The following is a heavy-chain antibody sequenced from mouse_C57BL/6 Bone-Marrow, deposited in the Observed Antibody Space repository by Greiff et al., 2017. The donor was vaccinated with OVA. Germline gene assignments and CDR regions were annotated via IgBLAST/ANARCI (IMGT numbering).Heavy chain of an antibody. V-gene: IGHV1-64*01. CDR3: ARNYYGRGYYYFYY. Sequence: QVQLQQPGAELVKPGASVKLSCKASGYTFTSYWMHWVKQRPGQGLEWIGMIHPNSGSTNYNEKFKSKATLTVDKSASTAYMQLSSLTSEDSAVYYCARNYYGRGYYYFYYWGQGTTLTVSS. CDR2: IHPNSGST. CDR1: GYTFTSYW. D-gene: IGHD1-1*01. J-gene: IGHJ2*01.